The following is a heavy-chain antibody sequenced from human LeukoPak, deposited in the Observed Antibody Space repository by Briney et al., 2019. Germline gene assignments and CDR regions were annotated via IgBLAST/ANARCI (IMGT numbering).Heavy chain of an antibody. Sequence: PGGSLRLSCAASGFTFSNYAMSWVRQAPGKGLEWMANINEDGTEKYSVDSVKGRFAISRDNAKNSLYLQMDSLRAEDTAVYFCARGGPTGAFDYWGQGTLVTVSS. CDR3: ARGGPTGAFDY. CDR2: INEDGTEK. D-gene: IGHD7-27*01. V-gene: IGHV3-7*01. CDR1: GFTFSNYA. J-gene: IGHJ4*02.